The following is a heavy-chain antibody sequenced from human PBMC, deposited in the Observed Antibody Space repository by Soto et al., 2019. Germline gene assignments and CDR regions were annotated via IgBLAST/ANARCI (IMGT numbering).Heavy chain of an antibody. CDR1: GYTFTSYA. CDR2: INAGNGNT. Sequence: QVQLVQYGAEVKKPGASVKVSCKASGYTFTSYAMHWVRQAPGQRLEWMGWINAGNGNTKYSQKFKCRVTITRDTAWRTAYMALSRLRSEDTAVYYCARDRVSDRPSYYYYYGMDVWGQGTKVTVSS. D-gene: IGHD6-6*01. V-gene: IGHV1-3*01. CDR3: ARDRVSDRPSYYYYYGMDV. J-gene: IGHJ6*02.